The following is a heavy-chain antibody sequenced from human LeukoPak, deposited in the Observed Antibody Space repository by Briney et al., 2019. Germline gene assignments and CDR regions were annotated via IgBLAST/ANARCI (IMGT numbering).Heavy chain of an antibody. Sequence: GGSLRLSCAASGFTFSSYWMSWVRQAPGKGLEWVANIKQDGSEKYYVDSVKGRFTISRDNAKNSLYLQMNSLRAEDTAVYYCARGDYDFWSGYYTSWGQGTLVTVSS. CDR1: GFTFSSYW. CDR3: ARGDYDFWSGYYTS. J-gene: IGHJ5*02. CDR2: IKQDGSEK. V-gene: IGHV3-7*01. D-gene: IGHD3-3*01.